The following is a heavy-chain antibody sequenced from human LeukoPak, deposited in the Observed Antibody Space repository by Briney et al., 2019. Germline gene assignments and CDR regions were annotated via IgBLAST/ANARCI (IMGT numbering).Heavy chain of an antibody. CDR1: GGTFSSYA. J-gene: IGHJ6*02. D-gene: IGHD3-10*01. Sequence: GASVKVSCKASGGTFSSYAISWVRQAPGQGLEWMGGIIPIFGTANYAQKFQDRVTITADESTSTAYMELSSLRSEDTAVYYCAPTMVRGVISRAIYYYYYGMDVWGQGTTVTVSS. V-gene: IGHV1-69*13. CDR2: IIPIFGTA. CDR3: APTMVRGVISRAIYYYYYGMDV.